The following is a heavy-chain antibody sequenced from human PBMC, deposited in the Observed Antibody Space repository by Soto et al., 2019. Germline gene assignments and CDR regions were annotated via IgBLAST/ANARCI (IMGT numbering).Heavy chain of an antibody. Sequence: SETLSLTCTVSGGYISSYYWSWIRQPPGKGLEWIGYIYYSGSTNYNPSLKSRVTISVDTSKNQFSLKLSSVTAADTAVYYCGKPQPMEAFEIWGQGTMFTVS. V-gene: IGHV4-59*08. J-gene: IGHJ3*02. D-gene: IGHD1-1*01. CDR2: IYYSGST. CDR3: GKPQPMEAFEI. CDR1: GGYISSYY.